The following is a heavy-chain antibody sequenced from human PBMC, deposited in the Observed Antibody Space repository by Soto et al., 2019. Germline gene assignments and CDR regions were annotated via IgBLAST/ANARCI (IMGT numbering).Heavy chain of an antibody. CDR3: ARRPYCESSGYQLSVDY. J-gene: IGHJ4*02. CDR2: MNPNSGNT. Sequence: QVQLVQSGAEVKKPGASVKVSCKASGYTFTSYDINWVRQATGQGLEWLAWMNPNSGNTGYAQNFRGRLTMTRDTSTTPDYLELSGLGSDDAAVYYCARRPYCESSGYQLSVDYWGQGTQVIVSS. V-gene: IGHV1-8*01. D-gene: IGHD3-22*01. CDR1: GYTFTSYD.